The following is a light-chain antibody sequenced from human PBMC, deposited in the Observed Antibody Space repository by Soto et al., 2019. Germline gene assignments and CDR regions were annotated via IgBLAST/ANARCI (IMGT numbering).Light chain of an antibody. CDR3: GTWDSSLSVYV. J-gene: IGLJ1*01. CDR2: DNN. V-gene: IGLV1-51*01. Sequence: QSVLTQPPSVSAAPGQKVTISCSGSSSNIGNNYVSWYQQLPGTAPKLLIYDNNKRPSGIPDRFSGSKSGTSATLGITGLQTCDEADYYCGTWDSSLSVYVFGTGTKLTVL. CDR1: SSNIGNNY.